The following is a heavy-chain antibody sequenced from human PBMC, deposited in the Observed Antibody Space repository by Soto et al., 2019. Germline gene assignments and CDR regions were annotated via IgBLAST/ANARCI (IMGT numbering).Heavy chain of an antibody. D-gene: IGHD3-9*01. Sequence: ASVKGSCKASGYTFTSDGISWVRQAPGQGLEWMGWISAYNGNTNYAQKLQGRVTMTTDTSTSTAYMELRSLRSDDTAVYYCARTHYDILTGHHSFDYWGQGTLVTVSS. J-gene: IGHJ4*02. CDR1: GYTFTSDG. V-gene: IGHV1-18*01. CDR2: ISAYNGNT. CDR3: ARTHYDILTGHHSFDY.